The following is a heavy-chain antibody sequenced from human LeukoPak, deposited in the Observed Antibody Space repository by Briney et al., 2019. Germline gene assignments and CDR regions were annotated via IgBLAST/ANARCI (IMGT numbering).Heavy chain of an antibody. J-gene: IGHJ4*02. V-gene: IGHV3-30*04. CDR1: GFTFSSYA. Sequence: GGSLRLSCAASGFTFSSYAMHWVRQAPGKGLEWVAVISYDGSNKYYADSVKGRFTISRDNSKNTLYLQMNSLRAEDTAVYYCARDGDLTPAVPFDYWGQGTLVTVSS. CDR3: ARDGDLTPAVPFDY. CDR2: ISYDGSNK. D-gene: IGHD6-25*01.